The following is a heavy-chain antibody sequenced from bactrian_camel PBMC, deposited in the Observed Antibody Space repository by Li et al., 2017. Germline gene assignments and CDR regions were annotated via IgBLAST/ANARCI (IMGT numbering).Heavy chain of an antibody. D-gene: IGHD2*01. CDR1: VSSANDYC. V-gene: IGHV3S53*01. CDR2: LDSDGRI. J-gene: IGHJ4*01. CDR3: AADAGKYYAAAKAPDMDY. Sequence: HVQLVESGGGSVQAGGSLRLSCAVSVSSANDYCLGWFRQASGKEREWVGSLDSDGRINYADSVKGRFTISKDNAKKTVFLQMFNLRPEDTAIYYCAADAGKYYAAAKAPDMDYRGQGTQVTVS.